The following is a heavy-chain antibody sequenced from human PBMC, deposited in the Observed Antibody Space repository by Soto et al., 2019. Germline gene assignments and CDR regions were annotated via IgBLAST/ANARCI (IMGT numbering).Heavy chain of an antibody. CDR1: GFTFSDYY. D-gene: IGHD5-12*01. Sequence: QVQLVESGGGLVKPGGSLRLSCAASGFTFSDYYMSWIRQAPGKGLEYISYISSSSGSTNYADSVKGRFTISRDNAKNSLYLQMSSLRAEDTAVYYCARDRGGYDRLYYYHGMDVWGQGITVTVSS. J-gene: IGHJ6*02. V-gene: IGHV3-11*06. CDR2: ISSSSGST. CDR3: ARDRGGYDRLYYYHGMDV.